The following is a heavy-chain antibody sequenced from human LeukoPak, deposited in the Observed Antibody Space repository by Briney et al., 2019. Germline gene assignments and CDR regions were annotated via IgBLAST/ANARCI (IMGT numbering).Heavy chain of an antibody. V-gene: IGHV1-2*02. J-gene: IGHJ5*02. Sequence: ASVKVSCKASGYTFTGYYMHWVRQAPGQGLEWVGWINPNSGGTNYAQKFQGRVTMTRDTSISTAYMELSRLRSDDTAVYYCARDTIAAALSNWFDPWGQGTLVTVSS. CDR2: INPNSGGT. D-gene: IGHD6-13*01. CDR3: ARDTIAAALSNWFDP. CDR1: GYTFTGYY.